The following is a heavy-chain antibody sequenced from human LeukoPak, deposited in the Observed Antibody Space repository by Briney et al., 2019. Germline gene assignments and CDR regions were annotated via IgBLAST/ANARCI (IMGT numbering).Heavy chain of an antibody. CDR1: GGTFSSYA. CDR3: AVTFGGVIVIAFDY. CDR2: IIPIFGTA. Sequence: GASVKVSCKASGGTFSSYAISWVRQAPGQGLEWMGGIIPIFGTANYAQKFQGRVTITADESTSTAYMELSSLRSEDTAVYYCAVTFGGVIVIAFDYWGQGTLVTVSS. D-gene: IGHD3-16*02. J-gene: IGHJ4*02. V-gene: IGHV1-69*13.